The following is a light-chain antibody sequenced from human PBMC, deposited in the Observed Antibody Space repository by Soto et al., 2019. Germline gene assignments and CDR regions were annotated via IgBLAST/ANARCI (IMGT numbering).Light chain of an antibody. CDR3: QQFHSSAIA. J-gene: IGKJ5*01. V-gene: IGKV1-13*02. Sequence: ALQLTQTPSSLSASVGDRVSMTCRASQVIRSALAWYQQKPGNPPELLIYDASTLEVGVPSRFIGSGSGTHFTLTISNVQPEDFATYYCQQFHSSAIAFGQGTRLEIK. CDR1: QVIRSA. CDR2: DAS.